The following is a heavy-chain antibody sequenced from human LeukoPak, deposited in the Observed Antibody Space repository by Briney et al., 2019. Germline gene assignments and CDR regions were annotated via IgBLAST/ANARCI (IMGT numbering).Heavy chain of an antibody. D-gene: IGHD1-26*01. CDR2: ISGSGGST. Sequence: PGGSLRLSCAASGFSFSNYGMHWVRQAPGKGLEWVSAISGSGGSTYYADSVKGRFTISRDNSKNTLYLQMNSLRAEDTAVYYCAILVGATVHWGQGTLVTVSS. V-gene: IGHV3-23*01. CDR3: AILVGATVH. CDR1: GFSFSNYG. J-gene: IGHJ4*02.